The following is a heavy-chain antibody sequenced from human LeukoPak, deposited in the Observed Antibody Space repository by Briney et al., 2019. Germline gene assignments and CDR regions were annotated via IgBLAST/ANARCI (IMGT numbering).Heavy chain of an antibody. V-gene: IGHV4-59*01. Sequence: SETLSLTCTVSGGSIGSYYWSRIRQPPGKGLEWIGYIYYSGSTNYNPSLKSRVTISVDTSKNQFSLKLSSVTAADTAVYYCARAWDYYDSSGYYYKWFDPWGQGTLVTVSS. CDR1: GGSIGSYY. CDR3: ARAWDYYDSSGYYYKWFDP. CDR2: IYYSGST. J-gene: IGHJ5*02. D-gene: IGHD3-22*01.